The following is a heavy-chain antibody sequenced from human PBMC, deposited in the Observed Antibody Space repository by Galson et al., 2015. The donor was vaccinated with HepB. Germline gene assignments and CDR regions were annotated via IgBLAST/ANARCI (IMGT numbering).Heavy chain of an antibody. D-gene: IGHD6-13*01. V-gene: IGHV1-69*13. CDR2: IIPIFGTA. CDR3: ARAGQQLVIGGWFDP. J-gene: IGHJ5*02. CDR1: GGTFSSYA. Sequence: SVKVSCKASGGTFSSYAISWVRQAPGQGLEWMGGIIPIFGTANYAQKFQGRITITADESTSTAYMELSSLRSEDTAVYYCARAGQQLVIGGWFDPWGQGTLVTVSS.